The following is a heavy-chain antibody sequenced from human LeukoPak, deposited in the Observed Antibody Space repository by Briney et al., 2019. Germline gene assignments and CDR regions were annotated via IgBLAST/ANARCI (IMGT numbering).Heavy chain of an antibody. V-gene: IGHV4-59*12. J-gene: IGHJ4*02. CDR2: IYYSGST. D-gene: IGHD3-22*01. CDR1: GGSISSYY. Sequence: SETLSLTCTVSGGSISSYYWSWIRQPPGKGLEWIGYIYYSGSTNYSPSLKSRVTISVDTSKNQFSLKLSSVTAADTAVYYCASESGYYVGGFDYWGQGTLVTVSS. CDR3: ASESGYYVGGFDY.